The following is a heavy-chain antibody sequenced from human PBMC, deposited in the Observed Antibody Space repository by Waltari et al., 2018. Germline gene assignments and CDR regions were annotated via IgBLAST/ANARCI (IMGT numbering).Heavy chain of an antibody. CDR1: GYSISSGYY. D-gene: IGHD3-10*01. V-gene: IGHV4-38-2*01. CDR2: IYHSGST. CDR3: ARVGLWFGELLRGLDAFDI. Sequence: QVQLQESGPGLVKPSETLSLTCAVSGYSISSGYYWGWIRQPPGKGLEWIGSIYHSGSTYYNPSLKSRVTISVDTSKNQFSLKLSSVTAADTAVYYCARVGLWFGELLRGLDAFDIWGQGTMVTVSS. J-gene: IGHJ3*02.